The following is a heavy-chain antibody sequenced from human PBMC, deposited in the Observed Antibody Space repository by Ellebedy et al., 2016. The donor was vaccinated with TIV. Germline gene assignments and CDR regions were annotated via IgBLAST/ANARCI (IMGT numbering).Heavy chain of an antibody. V-gene: IGHV3-23*01. CDR1: GFTFSSYA. J-gene: IGHJ4*02. CDR3: AKDYQDIVVVVAATPAVSIFDY. CDR2: ISGSGGST. Sequence: GESLKISXAASGFTFSSYAMSWVRQAPGKGLEWVSAISGSGGSTYYADSVKGRFTISRDNSKNTLYLQMNSLRAEDTAVYYCAKDYQDIVVVVAATPAVSIFDYWGQGTLVTVSS. D-gene: IGHD2-15*01.